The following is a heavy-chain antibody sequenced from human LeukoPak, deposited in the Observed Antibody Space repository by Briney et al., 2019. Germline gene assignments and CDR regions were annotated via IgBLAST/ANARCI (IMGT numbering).Heavy chain of an antibody. CDR1: GFTFSSYA. Sequence: GSLRLSCAASGFTFSSYAMTWIRQPPGKGLEWIGSIYYSGNTYYNPSLKSRVTIPVDTSKNQFSLRLSSVTAADTAVYYCAIIMATFDYWGQGTLVTVSS. J-gene: IGHJ4*02. CDR3: AIIMATFDY. D-gene: IGHD5-24*01. CDR2: IYYSGNT. V-gene: IGHV4-39*01.